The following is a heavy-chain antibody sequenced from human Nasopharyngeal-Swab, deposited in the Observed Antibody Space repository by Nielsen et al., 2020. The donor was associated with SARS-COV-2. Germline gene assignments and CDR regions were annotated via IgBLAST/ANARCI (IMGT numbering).Heavy chain of an antibody. CDR2: INSDGGST. Sequence: GESLKISCAASGFTFNQWWMHWVRQAPGKGLVWVSFINSDGGSTDYADSVKGRFTISRDNSKNTLYLQMNSLRAEDTAVYYCAKRWAYSSGWYGGTYFDYWGQGTLVTVSS. CDR3: AKRWAYSSGWYGGTYFDY. J-gene: IGHJ4*02. V-gene: IGHV3-74*01. D-gene: IGHD6-19*01. CDR1: GFTFNQWW.